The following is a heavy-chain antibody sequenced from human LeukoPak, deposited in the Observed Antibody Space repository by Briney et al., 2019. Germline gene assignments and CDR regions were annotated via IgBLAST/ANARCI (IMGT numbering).Heavy chain of an antibody. Sequence: ASVKVSCKASGYTFTSYDINWVRQATGQGLEWMGWMNPNSGNTGYAQKFQGRVTMTRNTSISTAYMELSSLRSEDTAVYYCARDTMAVAGDFDYWGQGTLVTVSS. CDR1: GYTFTSYD. V-gene: IGHV1-8*01. CDR2: MNPNSGNT. D-gene: IGHD6-19*01. J-gene: IGHJ4*02. CDR3: ARDTMAVAGDFDY.